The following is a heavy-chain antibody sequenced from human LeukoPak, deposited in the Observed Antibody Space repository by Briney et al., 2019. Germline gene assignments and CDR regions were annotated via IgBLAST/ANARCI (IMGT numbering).Heavy chain of an antibody. D-gene: IGHD2-21*02. CDR1: GFTFSTYA. J-gene: IGHJ4*02. CDR3: ARESIYCGGDCYQDY. V-gene: IGHV3-23*01. Sequence: TGGSLRLSCAASGFTFSTYAMRWVRQAPGKGLEWVSSIGRTGDDTYYADSVKGRFTISRHNSKNTLYLQMNSLRAEDTAVYYCARESIYCGGDCYQDYWGQGTLVTVSS. CDR2: IGRTGDDT.